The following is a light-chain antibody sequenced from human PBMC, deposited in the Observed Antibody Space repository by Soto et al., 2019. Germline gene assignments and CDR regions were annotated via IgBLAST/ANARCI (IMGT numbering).Light chain of an antibody. CDR2: AAS. Sequence: DIQMTQSPSSRSASGVGVVTITFLASQSISSYLNWYQQKPGKAPKLLIYAASSLQSGVPSRFSGSGSGTDFTLTISSLQPEDFATYYCQQSYSTPITFGQGTRLEI. CDR1: QSISSY. V-gene: IGKV1-39*01. CDR3: QQSYSTPIT. J-gene: IGKJ5*01.